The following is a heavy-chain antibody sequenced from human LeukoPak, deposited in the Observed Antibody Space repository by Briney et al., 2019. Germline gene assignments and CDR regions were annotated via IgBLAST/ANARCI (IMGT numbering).Heavy chain of an antibody. J-gene: IGHJ4*02. Sequence: GGSLRLSCAASGFTFSSYSMNWVRQAPGEGLEWVSYISSGSSTIYYADSVKGRFTISRDDAKDSLYLQMNSLRDEDTAVYYCARGNLGGDYWGQGILVTVSS. D-gene: IGHD7-27*01. V-gene: IGHV3-48*02. CDR2: ISSGSSTI. CDR3: ARGNLGGDY. CDR1: GFTFSSYS.